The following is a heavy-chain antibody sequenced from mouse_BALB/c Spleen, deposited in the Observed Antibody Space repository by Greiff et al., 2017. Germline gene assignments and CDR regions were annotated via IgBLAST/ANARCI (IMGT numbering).Heavy chain of an antibody. CDR1: GYSFTGYF. Sequence: VHVKQSGPELVKPGASVKISCKASGYSFTGYFMNWVKQSHGKSLEWIGRINPYNGDTFYNQKFKGKATLTVDKSSSTAHMELLSLTSEDSAVYYCGRHYDYDGAWFAYWGQGTLVTVSA. D-gene: IGHD2-4*01. CDR2: INPYNGDT. V-gene: IGHV1-37*01. J-gene: IGHJ3*01. CDR3: GRHYDYDGAWFAY.